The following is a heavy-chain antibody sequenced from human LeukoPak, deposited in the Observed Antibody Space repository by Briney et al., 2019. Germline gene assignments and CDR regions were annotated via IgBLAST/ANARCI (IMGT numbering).Heavy chain of an antibody. CDR3: ARGTTYFQH. J-gene: IGHJ1*01. V-gene: IGHV3-23*01. CDR2: IGGSGDAT. Sequence: GSLRLSCAASGFTFSNYVMSWVRQAPGKGLEWVSAIGGSGDATYYADTAKGRFTISRDISKSSLYLQMNSLRAEDTAVYYCARGTTYFQHWGQGTLVTVSS. CDR1: GFTFSNYV. D-gene: IGHD1-7*01.